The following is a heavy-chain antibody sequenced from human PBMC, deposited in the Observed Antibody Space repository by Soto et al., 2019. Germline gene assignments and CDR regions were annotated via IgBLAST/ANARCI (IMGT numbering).Heavy chain of an antibody. CDR1: GYTFTSYG. CDR3: ARGNPFNYAGFDV. D-gene: IGHD3-16*01. V-gene: IGHV1-8*02. Sequence: ASVKVSCKASGYTFTSYGINWLRQASGQGPEWMGWMNAKSGDTFFAQRFQGKFNMTWDTSLSTAYMEVGSLTSDDTAMYYCARGNPFNYAGFDVWGQGTTVTVSS. CDR2: MNAKSGDT. J-gene: IGHJ6*02.